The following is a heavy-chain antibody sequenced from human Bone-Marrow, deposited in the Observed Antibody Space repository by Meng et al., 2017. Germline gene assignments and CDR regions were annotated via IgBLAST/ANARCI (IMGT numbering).Heavy chain of an antibody. CDR3: ARDNTMIGSFDY. V-gene: IGHV4-34*01. CDR2: INHSGST. D-gene: IGHD3-22*01. J-gene: IGHJ4*02. Sequence: QVRLQQLGAGLLKPSETLSLTCAVYGGSFSGYYWSWIRQPPGKGLEWIGEINHSGSTNYNPSLKSRVTISVDTSKNQFSLKLSSVTAADTAVYYCARDNTMIGSFDYWGQGTLVTVSS. CDR1: GGSFSGYY.